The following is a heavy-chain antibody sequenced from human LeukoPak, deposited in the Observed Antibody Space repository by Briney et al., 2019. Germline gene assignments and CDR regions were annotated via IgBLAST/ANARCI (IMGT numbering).Heavy chain of an antibody. CDR1: GFTFSLYA. CDR2: ISGGGGST. J-gene: IGHJ4*02. CDR3: ARGRPFDY. Sequence: GGSLRLSCAASGFTFSLYAMSWVRQTPGKGLEWVSVISGGGGSTYYADSVKGRFTISRDNSKNTLYLQMNSLRAEDTAVYYCARGRPFDYWGQGTLVTVSS. V-gene: IGHV3-23*01. D-gene: IGHD5-24*01.